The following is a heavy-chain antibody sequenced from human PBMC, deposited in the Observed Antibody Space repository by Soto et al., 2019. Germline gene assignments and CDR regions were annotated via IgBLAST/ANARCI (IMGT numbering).Heavy chain of an antibody. CDR2: ITGDTLEA. CDR3: ARVCPTDR. J-gene: IGHJ5*02. V-gene: IGHV1-18*01. CDR1: GYTFNRYA. Sequence: QVQLVQSGAEVRKPGASVTVSCKASGYTFNRYAISWLRQAPGQGPEWMGWITGDTLEASYARKFQGRVTLTRNTSSRTFYMVLMSRRVDYTDVYYFARVCPTDRWGLGTVVTVSS.